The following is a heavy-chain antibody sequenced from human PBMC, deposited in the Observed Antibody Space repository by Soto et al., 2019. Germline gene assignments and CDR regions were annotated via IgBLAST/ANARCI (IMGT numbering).Heavy chain of an antibody. CDR3: AHNRGNWNYLKSWFDP. J-gene: IGHJ5*02. CDR2: IYWDDDK. CDR1: GFSLSTSGVG. Sequence: QITLKESGPTLVKPTQTLTLTCTFSGFSLSTSGVGVGWIRQPPGKALEWLALIYWDDDKRYSPSLKSRLTITKDTSKNQVVLTMTNMDPVDTATYYCAHNRGNWNYLKSWFDPWGQGTLVTVSS. D-gene: IGHD1-7*01. V-gene: IGHV2-5*02.